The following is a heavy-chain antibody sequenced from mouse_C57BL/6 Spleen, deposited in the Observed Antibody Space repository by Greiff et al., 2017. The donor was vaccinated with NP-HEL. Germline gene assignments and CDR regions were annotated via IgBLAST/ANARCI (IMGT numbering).Heavy chain of an antibody. CDR2: INYDGSST. CDR1: GFTFSDYY. CDR3: ARGGRGFAY. J-gene: IGHJ3*01. Sequence: EVKLVESEGGLVQPGSSMKLSCTASGFTFSDYYMAWVRQVPEKGLEWVANINYDGSSTYYLDSLKSRFIISRDNAKNILYLQMSSLKSEDTATYYCARGGRGFAYWGQGTLVTVSA. V-gene: IGHV5-16*01.